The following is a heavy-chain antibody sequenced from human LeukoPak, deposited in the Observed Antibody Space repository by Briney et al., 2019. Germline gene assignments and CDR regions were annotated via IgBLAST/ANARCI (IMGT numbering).Heavy chain of an antibody. J-gene: IGHJ5*02. V-gene: IGHV4-38-2*02. CDR3: ASYNWNGNWFDP. CDR2: IYHSGST. CDR1: GYSISSGYY. Sequence: SETLSLTCTVSGYSISSGYYWGWIRQPPGKGLEWIGSIYHSGSTYYNPSLKSRVTISVDTSKNQFSLKLSSVTAADTAVYYCASYNWNGNWFDPWGQGTLVTVSS. D-gene: IGHD1-1*01.